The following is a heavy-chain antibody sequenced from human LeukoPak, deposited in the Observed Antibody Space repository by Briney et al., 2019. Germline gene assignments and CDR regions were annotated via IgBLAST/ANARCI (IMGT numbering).Heavy chain of an antibody. Sequence: SETLSLTCTVSGGSISSNAYYWAWIRQPPGKGLEWIGSIYSSVSTYYNPSLKSRVTISVDTSKNQFSLRLSSVTAADTAVYYCARRVVVITTRYGYFDLWGRGTLVTVSS. CDR3: ARRVVVITTRYGYFDL. V-gene: IGHV4-39*01. J-gene: IGHJ2*01. D-gene: IGHD3-22*01. CDR1: GGSISSNAYY. CDR2: IYSSVST.